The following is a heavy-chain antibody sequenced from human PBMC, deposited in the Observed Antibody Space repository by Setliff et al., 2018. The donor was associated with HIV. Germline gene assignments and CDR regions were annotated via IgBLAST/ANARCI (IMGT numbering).Heavy chain of an antibody. CDR1: RYSFTNYW. D-gene: IGHD2-15*01. Sequence: PGESLKISCKGSRYSFTNYWIGWVRQMPGKGLEWMGIIYPGDSDTRYSPSFQGQVTISADKSISTAYLQWSSLKASDTAMYYCARSPIRYCSGGSCYSGFDYWGQGTLVTVSS. CDR3: ARSPIRYCSGGSCYSGFDY. J-gene: IGHJ4*02. CDR2: IYPGDSDT. V-gene: IGHV5-51*01.